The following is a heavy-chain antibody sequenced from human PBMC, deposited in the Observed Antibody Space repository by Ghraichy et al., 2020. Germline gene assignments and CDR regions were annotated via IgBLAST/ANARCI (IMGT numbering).Heavy chain of an antibody. D-gene: IGHD4-23*01. CDR3: AKYRQKDPTTVVTPGVLIKGGFDY. V-gene: IGHV3-23*01. CDR2: ISGGGGST. J-gene: IGHJ4*02. Sequence: GGSLRLSCAASGFTFSSYAMGWVRQAPGKGLEWVSAISGGGGSTYYADSVKGRFTISRDNSKNTLYVQMNSLRAEDTAVYYCAKYRQKDPTTVVTPGVLIKGGFDYWGQGTLVTVSS. CDR1: GFTFSSYA.